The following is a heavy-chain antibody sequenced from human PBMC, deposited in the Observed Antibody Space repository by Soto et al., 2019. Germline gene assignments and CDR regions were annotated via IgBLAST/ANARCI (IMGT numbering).Heavy chain of an antibody. J-gene: IGHJ4*02. CDR2: IRSKAYGGTT. CDR3: TRHLLWFGELNFDY. Sequence: GGSLRLSCTASGFTFGDYAMSWFRQAPGKGLEWVGFIRSKAYGGTTEYAASVKGRFTISRDDSKSIAYLQMNSLKTEDTAVYYCTRHLLWFGELNFDYWGQGTLVTVSS. CDR1: GFTFGDYA. V-gene: IGHV3-49*03. D-gene: IGHD3-10*01.